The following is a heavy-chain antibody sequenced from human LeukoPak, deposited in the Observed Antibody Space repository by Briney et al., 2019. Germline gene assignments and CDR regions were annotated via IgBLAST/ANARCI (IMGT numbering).Heavy chain of an antibody. CDR1: GFTFSGYW. Sequence: PGGSLRLSCAASGFTFSGYWMSWVRQAPGKGLEWVANIKQDGSEKYYVDSVKGRFTISRDNAKNSLYLQMNSLRAEDTAVYYCARDYGDYEGYFDYWGQGTLVTVSS. J-gene: IGHJ4*02. V-gene: IGHV3-7*01. D-gene: IGHD4-17*01. CDR2: IKQDGSEK. CDR3: ARDYGDYEGYFDY.